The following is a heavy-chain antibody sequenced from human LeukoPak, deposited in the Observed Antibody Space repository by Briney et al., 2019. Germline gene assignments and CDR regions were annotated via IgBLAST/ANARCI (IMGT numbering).Heavy chain of an antibody. D-gene: IGHD3-3*01. V-gene: IGHV4-4*07. J-gene: IGHJ5*02. CDR3: ARALQIFGVDYNWFDP. Sequence: SETLSLTCTVSGGSISSYYWSWIRQPAGKGLEWIGRIDTSGSTIYNPSLKSRVTMSVDTSKNQLSLKLTSVTAADTAVYYCARALQIFGVDYNWFDPWGQGVLVTVSS. CDR1: GGSISSYY. CDR2: IDTSGST.